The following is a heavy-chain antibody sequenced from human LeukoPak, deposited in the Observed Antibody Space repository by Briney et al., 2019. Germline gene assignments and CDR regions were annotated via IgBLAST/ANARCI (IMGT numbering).Heavy chain of an antibody. CDR3: ARDRHCVNGVCHSPPGMDV. CDR2: IWFDKNQ. CDR1: GVILNDYG. J-gene: IGHJ6*02. Sequence: GGSLRLSCAASGVILNDYGMHWVRQAPGKGLEWVADIWFDKNQHFADSVKGRFAISRDNSKNTVYLQINSLRAEDTAVYYCARDRHCVNGVCHSPPGMDVWGQGTTVTVSS. V-gene: IGHV3-33*01. D-gene: IGHD2-8*01.